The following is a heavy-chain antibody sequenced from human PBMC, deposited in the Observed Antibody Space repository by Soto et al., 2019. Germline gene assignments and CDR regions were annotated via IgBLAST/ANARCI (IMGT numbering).Heavy chain of an antibody. CDR2: IYYSGST. V-gene: IGHV4-30-4*01. D-gene: IGHD3-22*01. CDR3: XXGXXXDREXLDY. J-gene: IGHJ4*02. CDR1: GGSISSGDYY. Sequence: TLSLTCTVSGGSISSGDYYWSWIRQPPGKGLEWIGYIYYSGSTYYNPSLKSRVTISVDTSKNQFSLKLSSVTAADTTVYXXXXGXXXDREXLDYWVQGXQXXVSS.